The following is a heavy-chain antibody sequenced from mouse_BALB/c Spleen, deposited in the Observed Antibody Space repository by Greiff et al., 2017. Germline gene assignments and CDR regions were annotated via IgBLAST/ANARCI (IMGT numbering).Heavy chain of an antibody. CDR3: ARVYDYYFDY. CDR2: ISSGGSYT. CDR1: GFTFSSYA. J-gene: IGHJ2*01. V-gene: IGHV5-9-4*01. Sequence: EVQLVESGGGLVKPGGSLKLSCAASGFTFSSYAMSWVRQSPEKRLEWVAEISSGGSYTYYPDTVTGRFTISRDNAKNTLYLEMSSLRSEDTAMYYCARVYDYYFDYWGQGTTLTVSS. D-gene: IGHD2-3*01.